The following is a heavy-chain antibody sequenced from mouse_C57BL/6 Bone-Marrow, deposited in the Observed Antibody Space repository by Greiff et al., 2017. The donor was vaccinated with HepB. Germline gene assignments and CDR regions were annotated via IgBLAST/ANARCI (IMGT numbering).Heavy chain of an antibody. CDR3: ARCGAHDSKEFDY. Sequence: VQLQQPGAELVMPGASVKLSCKASGYTFTSYWMHWVKQRPGQGLEWIGEIDPSDSYTNYNQKFKGKSTLTVDKSSSTAYMQLSSLTSEDSAVYYCARCGAHDSKEFDYWGQGTTLTASS. J-gene: IGHJ2*01. V-gene: IGHV1-69*01. CDR2: IDPSDSYT. CDR1: GYTFTSYW. D-gene: IGHD2-5*01.